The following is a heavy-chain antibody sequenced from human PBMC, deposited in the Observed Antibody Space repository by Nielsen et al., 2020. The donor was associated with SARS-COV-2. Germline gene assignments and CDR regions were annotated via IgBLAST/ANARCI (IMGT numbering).Heavy chain of an antibody. CDR3: ARCGYNGGYNFGSYYHYMDV. J-gene: IGHJ6*03. CDR2: ISAYNGKT. CDR1: GYLFTTYG. V-gene: IGHV1-18*01. D-gene: IGHD5-18*01. Sequence: ASVKVSCKASGYLFTTYGISWVRQAPGQGLEWMGWISAYNGKTNYAQSFQDRVTMTTDTSTGTAYMELRGLRSDDTAVYYCARCGYNGGYNFGSYYHYMDVWGKGTTVTVSS.